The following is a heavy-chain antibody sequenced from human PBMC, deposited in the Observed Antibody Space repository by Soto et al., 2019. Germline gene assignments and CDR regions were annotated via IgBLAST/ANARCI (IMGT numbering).Heavy chain of an antibody. V-gene: IGHV1-18*01. CDR2: ISAYDGQT. D-gene: IGHD3-22*01. Sequence: RASVKVSCKASGDGFSNYGFSWVRQAPGQGLEWMGWISAYDGQTNYTKKFQSRVTMTTDTSSSTAYMELRSLRSDDTAVYYCARVWYYDSSGYYAFDYWGLGTLVTVSS. CDR1: GDGFSNYG. CDR3: ARVWYYDSSGYYAFDY. J-gene: IGHJ4*02.